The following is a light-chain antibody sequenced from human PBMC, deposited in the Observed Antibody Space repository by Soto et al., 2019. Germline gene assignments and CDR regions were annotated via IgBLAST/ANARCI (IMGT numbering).Light chain of an antibody. CDR2: YDN. CDR1: NSNIGSNT. Sequence: QSVLTQPPSASGTPGQRVTISCSGSNSNIGSNTVNWYQQLPGTAPKLLIYYDNLRPSGLPDRISGSKSGTSASLAISGFQSDDEADYYCAAWDDSLNGRVFGTGTKLTVL. V-gene: IGLV1-44*01. J-gene: IGLJ1*01. CDR3: AAWDDSLNGRV.